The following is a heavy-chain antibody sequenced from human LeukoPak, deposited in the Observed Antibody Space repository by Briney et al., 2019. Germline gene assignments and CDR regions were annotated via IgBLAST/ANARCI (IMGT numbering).Heavy chain of an antibody. J-gene: IGHJ4*02. D-gene: IGHD1-1*01. CDR3: ARDQRLLSREGFFDY. CDR1: GYSISSGYY. CDR2: IYHSGST. Sequence: SETLSLTCTVSGYSISSGYYWGWIRQPPGKGLEWIGSIYHSGSTYYNPSLKSRVTISVDTSKNQFSLKLSSVTAADTAVYYCARDQRLLSREGFFDYWGQGTLVTVSS. V-gene: IGHV4-38-2*02.